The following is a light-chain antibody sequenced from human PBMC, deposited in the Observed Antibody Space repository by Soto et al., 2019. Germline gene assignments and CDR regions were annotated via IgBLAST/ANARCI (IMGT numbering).Light chain of an antibody. CDR3: AACDDSLHGWG. Sequence: QSVLTQPPSASGTPGQRVTISCSGSSSNIGSNTVNWYQQLPGTAPKLLIYSNNQRPSGVPDRFSGSKSGTSASLAISGLQSEDEADYYCAACDDSLHGWGFGGGTNLTVL. CDR1: SSNIGSNT. V-gene: IGLV1-44*01. CDR2: SNN. J-gene: IGLJ3*02.